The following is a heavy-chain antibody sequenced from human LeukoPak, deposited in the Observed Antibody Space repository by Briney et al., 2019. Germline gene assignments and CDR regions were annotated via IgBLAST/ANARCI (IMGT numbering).Heavy chain of an antibody. CDR1: GFTFSSYW. CDR2: IKQDGSEK. J-gene: IGHJ4*02. CDR3: ARVRGGSYWDHFDY. D-gene: IGHD1-26*01. Sequence: GGSLRLSCAASGFTFSSYWMSWVRQAPGKGLEWVANIKQDGSEKYYVDSVKGRFTISRDNAKNSLYLQMNSLRAEETAVYYCARVRGGSYWDHFDYWGQGTLVTVSS. V-gene: IGHV3-7*01.